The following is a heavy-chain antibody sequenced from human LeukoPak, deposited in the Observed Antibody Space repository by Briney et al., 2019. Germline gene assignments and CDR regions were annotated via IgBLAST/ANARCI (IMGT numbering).Heavy chain of an antibody. CDR1: GYTFTGYY. D-gene: IGHD6-13*01. Sequence: ASVKVSCKASGYTFTGYYMHWVRQAPGQGLEWMGWINPNSGGTNYAQKFQGRVTMTRDTSISSAYMELSRLRSDDTAVYYYAREDIAAAVNFDYWGQGTLVTVSS. V-gene: IGHV1-2*02. J-gene: IGHJ4*02. CDR2: INPNSGGT. CDR3: AREDIAAAVNFDY.